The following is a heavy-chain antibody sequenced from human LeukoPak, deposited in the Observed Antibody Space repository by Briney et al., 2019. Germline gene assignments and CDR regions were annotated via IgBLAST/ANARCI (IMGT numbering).Heavy chain of an antibody. Sequence: GGSLRLSRAASGFTFSSYWMHWVRQAPGKGLVWVSRINSDGSSTSYADSVKGRFTISRDNAKNTLYLQMNSLRAEDTAVYYCARGWEVVVVAAISLDVWGKGTTVTVSS. CDR1: GFTFSSYW. D-gene: IGHD2-15*01. V-gene: IGHV3-74*01. CDR2: INSDGSST. CDR3: ARGWEVVVVAAISLDV. J-gene: IGHJ6*04.